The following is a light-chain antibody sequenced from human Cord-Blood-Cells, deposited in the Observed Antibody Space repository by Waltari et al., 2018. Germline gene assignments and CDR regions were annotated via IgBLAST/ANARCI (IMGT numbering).Light chain of an antibody. CDR1: QSISSD. CDR3: QQSYSTLT. Sequence: DIQMTQPPSSLSASVGDRVTITCRASQSISSDLNWYHQKPGKAPKLLIYAASSLQSGVPSRFSGSGSGTDFTLTISSLQPEDFATYYCQQSYSTLTFGPGTKVDIK. J-gene: IGKJ3*01. V-gene: IGKV1-39*01. CDR2: AAS.